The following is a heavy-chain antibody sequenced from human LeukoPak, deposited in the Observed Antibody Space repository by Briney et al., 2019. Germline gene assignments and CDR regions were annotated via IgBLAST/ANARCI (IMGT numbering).Heavy chain of an antibody. CDR3: ARGLQERDIIRGFDF. J-gene: IGHJ4*01. D-gene: IGHD3-10*01. CDR1: GDSISRRSSY. CDR2: VYSTGTP. V-gene: IGHV4-61*02. Sequence: PSETLSLTCSVSGDSISRRSSYWTWIRQPAGRGLEWIGRVYSTGTPNYNPSLKSRVTMSVDTSKNQFSLTLNSVTAADMALYFCARGLQERDIIRGFDFWGPGTLVTVSS.